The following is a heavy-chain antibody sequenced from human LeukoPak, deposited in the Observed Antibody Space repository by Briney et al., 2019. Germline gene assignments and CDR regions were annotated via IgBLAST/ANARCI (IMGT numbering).Heavy chain of an antibody. CDR1: GFTFSNYS. CDR3: ARDSIMVRGPLGDY. D-gene: IGHD3-10*01. CDR2: IGTTGSYI. J-gene: IGHJ4*02. Sequence: SGGSLRLSCAASGFTFSNYSMNWVRQAPGKGLEWVSSIGTTGSYIYYADSVKGRFTISRDNAKNSLYLQMNSLRAEDTAVYYCARDSIMVRGPLGDYWGQGTLVTVSS. V-gene: IGHV3-21*04.